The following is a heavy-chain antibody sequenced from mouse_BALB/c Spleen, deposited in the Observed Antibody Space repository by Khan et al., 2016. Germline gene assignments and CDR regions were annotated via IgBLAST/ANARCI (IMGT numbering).Heavy chain of an antibody. CDR2: IDPANGNT. CDR1: GFNIKDTY. D-gene: IGHD2-10*02. V-gene: IGHV14-3*02. Sequence: EVQLQESGAELVKPGASVKLSCTTSGFNIKDTYMYWVKQRPEQGLEWIGRIDPANGNTKYDPKFQGKAPITAATSSNTAYLQFSSLTHADTAVYSCARGYEAWFAYWGQGTLVAVSA. J-gene: IGHJ3*01. CDR3: ARGYEAWFAY.